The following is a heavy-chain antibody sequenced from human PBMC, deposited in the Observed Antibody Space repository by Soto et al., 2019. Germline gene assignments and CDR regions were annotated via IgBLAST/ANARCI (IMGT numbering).Heavy chain of an antibody. CDR1: GGTFSSDV. J-gene: IGHJ4*02. D-gene: IGHD1-26*01. CDR3: ARDGFSGSYYGY. Sequence: SVKVSCKASGGTFSSDVFSWVRQAPGQGLEWMGGIVSIFGTVNSAQKFQGRLTLTADQSTSTAYMELTSLRSEDTAVYYCARDGFSGSYYGYWGQGTQVTVS. V-gene: IGHV1-69*13. CDR2: IVSIFGTV.